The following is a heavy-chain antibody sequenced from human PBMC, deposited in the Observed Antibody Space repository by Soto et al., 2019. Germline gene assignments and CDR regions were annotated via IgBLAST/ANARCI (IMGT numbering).Heavy chain of an antibody. J-gene: IGHJ5*02. D-gene: IGHD3-10*01. CDR3: ARRLARGVIGWFDP. CDR1: GGSISSYY. CDR2: IYYSGST. Sequence: SETLSLTCTVSGGSISSYYWSWIRQPPGKGLEWIGYIYYSGSTNYNPSLKSRVTISVDTSKNQFSLKLSSVTAADTAVYYCARRLARGVIGWFDPWGQGTLVTVSS. V-gene: IGHV4-59*01.